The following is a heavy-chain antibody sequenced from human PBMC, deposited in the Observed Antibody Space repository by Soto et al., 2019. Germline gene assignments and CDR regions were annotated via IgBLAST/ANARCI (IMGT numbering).Heavy chain of an antibody. D-gene: IGHD3-16*02. Sequence: QVQLVQSGAEVKKPGASLKVSCQASGYTFTSYDINWVRQATGQGLEWMGWMNPDSGNTGYAQKFQGRVNMTRNTSRSTAYMELSSPRSEDTAVYYCASSIMITFGGVIVTDAFDFWGQGTMVTVSS. CDR2: MNPDSGNT. CDR1: GYTFTSYD. J-gene: IGHJ3*01. V-gene: IGHV1-8*01. CDR3: ASSIMITFGGVIVTDAFDF.